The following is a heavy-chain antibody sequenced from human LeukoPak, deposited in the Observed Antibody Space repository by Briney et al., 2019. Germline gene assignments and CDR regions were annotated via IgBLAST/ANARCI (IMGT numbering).Heavy chain of an antibody. D-gene: IGHD1-1*01. CDR2: INHSGST. J-gene: IGHJ4*02. CDR1: GASFSGYY. Sequence: PSETLSLTCAVYGASFSGYYWSWIRQPPGKGLECIGEINHSGSTNYNPSLKSRVTISVDTSKNQFSLKLSSVTAADTAVYYCARHTPFGTTGTTFDYWGQGSLVTVSS. CDR3: ARHTPFGTTGTTFDY. V-gene: IGHV4-34*01.